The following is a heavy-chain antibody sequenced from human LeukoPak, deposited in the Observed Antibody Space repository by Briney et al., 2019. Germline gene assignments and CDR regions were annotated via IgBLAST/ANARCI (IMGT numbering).Heavy chain of an antibody. CDR2: IYYSGST. J-gene: IGHJ3*01. Sequence: SETLSLTCTVSGGSISSSSYYWGWIRQPPGKGLEWIGSIYYSGSTYYNPSLKSRVTISVDTSKNQFSLKLSSVTAADTAVYYCARGSGTSWTTNWFDPWGQGTMVTVSS. CDR3: ARGSGTSWTTNWFDP. V-gene: IGHV4-39*07. CDR1: GGSISSSSYY. D-gene: IGHD6-13*01.